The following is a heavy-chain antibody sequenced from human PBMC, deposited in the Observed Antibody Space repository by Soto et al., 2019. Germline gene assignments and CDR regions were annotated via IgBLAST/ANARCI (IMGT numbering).Heavy chain of an antibody. CDR3: AKVSWVIYAFDI. CDR1: GFTFSSYA. V-gene: IGHV3-23*01. D-gene: IGHD6-13*01. CDR2: ISGSGGST. J-gene: IGHJ3*02. Sequence: GGSLRLSCAASGFTFSSYAMSWVRQAPGKGLEWVSAISGSGGSTYYADSVKGRFTISRDNSRNTLYLQMNSLRAEDTAVYYCAKVSWVIYAFDIWGQGTMVTVSS.